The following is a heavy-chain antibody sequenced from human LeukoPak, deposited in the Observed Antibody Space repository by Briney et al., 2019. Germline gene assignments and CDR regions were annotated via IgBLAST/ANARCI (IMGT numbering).Heavy chain of an antibody. CDR1: GGFVSSCSYF. D-gene: IGHD6-13*01. Sequence: SETLSLTCTVSGGFVSSCSYFWGCIRPPPGQGLVWDGSIYYSRTTYSNPSLPIQITISLATSQNQFSLKLSSVTGADTAVYYCARHGGAAAAIDFWGQGTLVTVSS. CDR3: ARHGGAAAAIDF. CDR2: IYYSRTT. J-gene: IGHJ4*02. V-gene: IGHV4-39*01.